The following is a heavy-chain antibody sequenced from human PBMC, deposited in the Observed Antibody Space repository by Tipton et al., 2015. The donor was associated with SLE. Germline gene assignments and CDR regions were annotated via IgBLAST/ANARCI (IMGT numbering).Heavy chain of an antibody. CDR1: GGSISSGGYH. CDR3: ASSHGYYFDY. V-gene: IGHV4-31*03. Sequence: TLSLTCTVSGGSISSGGYHWSWIRQHPEKGLEWIGYTYYSGSTYYNPSLKSRLSISVDTSKNQFSLKLSSVTAADTAVYYCASSHGYYFDYWGQGTLVTVSS. J-gene: IGHJ4*02. CDR2: TYYSGST.